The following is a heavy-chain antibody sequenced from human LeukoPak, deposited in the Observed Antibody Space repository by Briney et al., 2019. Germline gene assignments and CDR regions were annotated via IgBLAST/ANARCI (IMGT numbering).Heavy chain of an antibody. V-gene: IGHV3-33*01. CDR3: ARDVTVAGPYGMDV. D-gene: IGHD6-13*01. Sequence: GGSLRLSCEASGFMFSNYGIHWVRQAPGKGLEWVAVIWYEGDNKYYADSVKGRFTISRDNPKSMLYLQMNSLRAEDTAVYYCARDVTVAGPYGMDVWGQGTTVTVSS. CDR2: IWYEGDNK. CDR1: GFMFSNYG. J-gene: IGHJ6*02.